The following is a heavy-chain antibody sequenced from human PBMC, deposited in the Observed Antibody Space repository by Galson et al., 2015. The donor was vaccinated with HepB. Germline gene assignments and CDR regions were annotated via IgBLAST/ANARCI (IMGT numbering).Heavy chain of an antibody. Sequence: TLSLTCAVSGASIRTLDWWSWVRQSPGKRLEWIGQIYHSGDANYNPSSKSRVTMSVDTSKNQFSLKLTSVTAADTATYYCARDWIRDGASYYFDYWGQGTLVTVSS. V-gene: IGHV4/OR15-8*01. CDR1: GASIRTLDW. CDR2: IYHSGDA. J-gene: IGHJ4*02. D-gene: IGHD5-24*01. CDR3: ARDWIRDGASYYFDY.